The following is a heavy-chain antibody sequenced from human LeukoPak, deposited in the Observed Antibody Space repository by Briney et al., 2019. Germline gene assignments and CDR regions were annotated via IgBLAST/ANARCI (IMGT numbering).Heavy chain of an antibody. CDR2: TSGSSGSTI. D-gene: IGHD5-12*01. V-gene: IGHV3-48*01. J-gene: IGHJ4*02. Sequence: GGFLRLSCKASGFTFSRYGMNWVRQAPGRGLEWLSYTSGSSGSTIYYAQSVRGRFTISRDDAKNTLYLQMNSLRADDTAVYFCARDKIQWLRYSYFDYWGQGVLVTVSS. CDR1: GFTFSRYG. CDR3: ARDKIQWLRYSYFDY.